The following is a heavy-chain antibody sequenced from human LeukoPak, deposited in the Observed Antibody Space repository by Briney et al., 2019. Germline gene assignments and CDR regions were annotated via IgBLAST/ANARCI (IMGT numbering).Heavy chain of an antibody. V-gene: IGHV3-7*03. Sequence: GGSLRLSCAASGFTFSSYWMSWVRQAPGKGLEWVANIKQDGSEKYYVDSVKGRFTISRDNSKNTLYLQMISLTAEDTAVYYCAKDRGIYGSGSYYNNWGQGTLVTVSS. CDR3: AKDRGIYGSGSYYNN. D-gene: IGHD3-10*01. CDR2: IKQDGSEK. J-gene: IGHJ4*02. CDR1: GFTFSSYW.